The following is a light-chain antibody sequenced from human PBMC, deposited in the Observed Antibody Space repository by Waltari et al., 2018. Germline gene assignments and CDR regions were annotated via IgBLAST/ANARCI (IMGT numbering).Light chain of an antibody. CDR2: GAS. Sequence: EIVMTQSPATLSVSPGERATLSCRASQSVSSNLAWYQQKPGQAPRLLIYGASTRATGIPARFSGSGSGTEFTLTISSLQSEDFAVYYCQQYYDGRTFGQGTKLEIK. V-gene: IGKV3-15*01. CDR3: QQYYDGRT. J-gene: IGKJ2*01. CDR1: QSVSSN.